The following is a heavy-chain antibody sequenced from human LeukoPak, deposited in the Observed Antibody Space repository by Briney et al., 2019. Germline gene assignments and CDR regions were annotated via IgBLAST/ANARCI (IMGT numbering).Heavy chain of an antibody. CDR3: ARRRGWGYYYMDV. CDR1: GGSISSSSYY. D-gene: IGHD3-10*01. J-gene: IGHJ6*03. V-gene: IGHV4-61*02. Sequence: SETLSLTCTVSGGSISSSSYYWSWIRQPAGKGLEWIGRIYTSGSTNYNPSLKSRVTISLDTSKNQFSLKLSSVTAADTAVYYCARRRGWGYYYMDVWGKGTTVTVSS. CDR2: IYTSGST.